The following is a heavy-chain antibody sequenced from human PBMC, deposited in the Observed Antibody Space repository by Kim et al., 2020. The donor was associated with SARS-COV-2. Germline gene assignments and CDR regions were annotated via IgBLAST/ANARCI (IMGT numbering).Heavy chain of an antibody. CDR1: GIPFSDAW. J-gene: IGHJ4*02. V-gene: IGHV3-15*01. Sequence: GGSLRLSCVVSGIPFSDAWFNWVRQSPGKGLEWVGRIKSQSDGGTADLAAPVKGRFAISRDDSKNTLYLLMNSLRTDDSAVYYCTTVSMRWGQGTLVTVPS. CDR2: IKSQSDGGTA. D-gene: IGHD2-2*01. CDR3: TTVSMR.